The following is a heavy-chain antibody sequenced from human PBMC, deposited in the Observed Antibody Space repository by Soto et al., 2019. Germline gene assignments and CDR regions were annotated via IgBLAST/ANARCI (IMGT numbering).Heavy chain of an antibody. D-gene: IGHD2-2*01. Sequence: ASVKVSFKASGGTFSSYTISWVRQAPGQGLEWMGWISAYNDNTNYAQKLQGRVTMTTDTSTSTAYMELRSLRSDDTAVYYCARHDCISSSCYYYYYYGMDVWGQGTTVTVS. CDR3: ARHDCISSSCYYYYYYGMDV. V-gene: IGHV1-18*01. CDR1: GGTFSSYT. J-gene: IGHJ6*02. CDR2: ISAYNDNT.